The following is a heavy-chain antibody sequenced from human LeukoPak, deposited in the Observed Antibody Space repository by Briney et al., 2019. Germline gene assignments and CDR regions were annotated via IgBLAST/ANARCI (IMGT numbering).Heavy chain of an antibody. V-gene: IGHV4-39*07. CDR1: GGSISSSSYY. J-gene: IGHJ5*02. CDR2: IYYSGST. CDR3: AREQDYGDYVWHNWFDP. D-gene: IGHD4-17*01. Sequence: SETLSLTCTVSGGSISSSSYYWGWIRQPPGKGLEWIGSIYYSGSTYYNPSLKSRVTISVDTSKNQFSLKLSSVTAADTAVYYCAREQDYGDYVWHNWFDPWGQGTLVTVSS.